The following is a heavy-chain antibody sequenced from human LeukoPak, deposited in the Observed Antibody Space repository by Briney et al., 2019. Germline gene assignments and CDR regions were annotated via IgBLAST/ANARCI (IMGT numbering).Heavy chain of an antibody. CDR2: IYYSGNT. CDR1: GGSIRSSSYD. J-gene: IGHJ6*02. CDR3: ARHSSDNWSGGMDV. D-gene: IGHD1-1*01. Sequence: SETLSLTCTLSGGSIRSSSYDWGWIRQSPGKGLQWNASIYYSGNTYYNPSLKSRVAISVDTSKNQFSLMLSSVTAADTAVYYCARHSSDNWSGGMDVWGQGTTVTVSS. V-gene: IGHV4-39*01.